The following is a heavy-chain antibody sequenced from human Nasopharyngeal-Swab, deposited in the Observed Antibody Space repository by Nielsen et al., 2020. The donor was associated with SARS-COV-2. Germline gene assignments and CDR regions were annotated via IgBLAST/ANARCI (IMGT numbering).Heavy chain of an antibody. D-gene: IGHD6-19*01. CDR2: LSSSGRTI. J-gene: IGHJ4*02. CDR3: ARWGLVALDY. V-gene: IGHV3-48*03. Sequence: GESLKISYVASGFTFGSFEMNWVRQAPGKGLEWVSYLSSSGRTIYYADSVKGRFTVSRDNAKNSLYLQINSLRAEDTAVYYCARWGLVALDYWGQGTPVTVSS. CDR1: GFTFGSFE.